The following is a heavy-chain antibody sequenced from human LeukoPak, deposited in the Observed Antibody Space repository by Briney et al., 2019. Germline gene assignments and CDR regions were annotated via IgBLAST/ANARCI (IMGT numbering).Heavy chain of an antibody. CDR2: ISTSGTTT. D-gene: IGHD3-10*01. Sequence: GGSLRLSCAASGFTFSSLSMNWVRQAPGKGLEWVSYISTSGTTTYYADSVKGRFTISRDNAKNSLYLQMNSLRDEDTAVYYCARDWRFGELFPAYWGQGTLVTVSS. CDR1: GFTFSSLS. J-gene: IGHJ4*02. CDR3: ARDWRFGELFPAY. V-gene: IGHV3-48*02.